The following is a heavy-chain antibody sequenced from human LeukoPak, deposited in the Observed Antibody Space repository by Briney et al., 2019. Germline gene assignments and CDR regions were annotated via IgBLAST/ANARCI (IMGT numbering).Heavy chain of an antibody. V-gene: IGHV3-23*01. CDR2: IGSGSGGST. D-gene: IGHD1-14*01. CDR3: ANERTKTFDY. CDR1: GFTFSSYA. Sequence: PGGSLRLSCAASGFTFSSYAMSWVRQAPGKGLEWVSAIGSGSGGSTYYTDSVKGRFTISRDTSRRLVFLQVNNVRSEDTAFYYCANERTKTFDYWGRGTLVIVSS. J-gene: IGHJ4*02.